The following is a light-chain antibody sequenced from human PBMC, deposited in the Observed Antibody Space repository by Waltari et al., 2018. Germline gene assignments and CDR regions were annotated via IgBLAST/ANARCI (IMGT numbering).Light chain of an antibody. J-gene: IGLJ1*01. V-gene: IGLV2-11*01. CDR3: CSYAGIYTPYV. Sequence: QSALTQPRSVSGSPGQSVTISCTGTSSDVGAYNYVSWYQQHPGKAPKLIIYDVNVRPSGVPGVFSGPKAGTTASLTISGLQAEDEADYYCCSYAGIYTPYVFGTETKVTVL. CDR1: SSDVGAYNY. CDR2: DVN.